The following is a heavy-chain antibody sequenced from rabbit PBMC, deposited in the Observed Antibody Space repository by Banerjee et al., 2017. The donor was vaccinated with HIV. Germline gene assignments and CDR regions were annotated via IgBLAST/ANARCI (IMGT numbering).Heavy chain of an antibody. D-gene: IGHD1-1*01. Sequence: QLKETGGGLVQPGGSLTLSCKASGFTISSYSMQWVRQAPGKGLGWIGYIDPIFGSTYYASWVNGRFTISSHNAQNTLYLQLKSLTAADTATYFCVREFEASSSGYYQYYFNLWGPGTLVTVS. V-gene: IGHV1S7*01. CDR1: GFTISSYS. CDR2: IDPIFGST. CDR3: VREFEASSSGYYQYYFNL. J-gene: IGHJ4*01.